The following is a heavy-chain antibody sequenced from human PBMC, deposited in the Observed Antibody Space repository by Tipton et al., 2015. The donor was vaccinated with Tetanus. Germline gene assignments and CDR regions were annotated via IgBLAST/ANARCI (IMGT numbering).Heavy chain of an antibody. Sequence: SLRLSCAASGFTFSRFSLNWVRQAPGKGLEWVSSISSRGSYIYYAESVKGRFTISRDNAMNSLSLQMNSLRAEDTGVYFCARDDPYCGGDCRDAFDVWGQGTMVTVSS. CDR3: ARDDPYCGGDCRDAFDV. J-gene: IGHJ3*01. D-gene: IGHD2-21*02. V-gene: IGHV3-21*04. CDR2: ISSRGSYI. CDR1: GFTFSRFS.